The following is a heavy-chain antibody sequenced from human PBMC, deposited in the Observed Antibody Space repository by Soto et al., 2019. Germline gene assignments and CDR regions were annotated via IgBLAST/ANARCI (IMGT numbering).Heavy chain of an antibody. CDR2: ISYGGDNK. CDR1: GFIFSDYA. Sequence: QVQLVESGGGVVQPGRSLRLSCAASGFIFSDYAMHWVRQAPGKGLEWVAVISYGGDNKYYADSVKGRFTISRDNSKNTLYLQMNSLRAEDTAVYFCAKLVDKSVDDYWGQGTLVTVSS. CDR3: AKLVDKSVDDY. V-gene: IGHV3-30-3*02. D-gene: IGHD2-21*01. J-gene: IGHJ4*02.